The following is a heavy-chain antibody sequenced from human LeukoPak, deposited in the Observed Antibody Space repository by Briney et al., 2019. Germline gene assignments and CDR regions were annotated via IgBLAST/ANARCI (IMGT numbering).Heavy chain of an antibody. D-gene: IGHD6-13*01. CDR1: GFTFSSYA. J-gene: IGHJ4*02. CDR3: AKGDSSSWYYFDY. V-gene: IGHV3-23*01. CDR2: ISGSGGST. Sequence: GGSLRLSCAASGFTFSSYAMSWVRQAPGKGLEWVSAISGSGGSTYYADSVKGRFTISRGNSKNTLYLQMNSLRAEDTAVYYCAKGDSSSWYYFDYWGQGTLVTVSS.